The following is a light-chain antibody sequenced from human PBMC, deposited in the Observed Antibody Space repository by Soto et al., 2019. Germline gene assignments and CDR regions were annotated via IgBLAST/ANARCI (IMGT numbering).Light chain of an antibody. Sequence: DIQMTQSPSTLSACVGDRVTITCRSSQSISFWLAWYQQKPGQAPKLLIYDASTLYSGVPSRFSGTRSGTEFTLTNTSLQPDDCGSYYCQQYNSFAPYSVGQGTKLDI. CDR2: DAS. CDR3: QQYNSFAPYS. J-gene: IGKJ2*03. CDR1: QSISFW. V-gene: IGKV1-5*01.